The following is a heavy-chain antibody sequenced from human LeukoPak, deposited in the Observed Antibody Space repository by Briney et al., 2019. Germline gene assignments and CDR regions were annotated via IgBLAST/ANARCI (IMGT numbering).Heavy chain of an antibody. D-gene: IGHD1-14*01. Sequence: ASVKISCKVSGYTFTDYYMHWVQQAPGKGLEWMGLVDPEDGETIYAEKFQGRVTITADTSTDTAYMELSSLRSEDTAVHYCATVRRTSPNWFDPWGQGTLVTVSS. CDR2: VDPEDGET. J-gene: IGHJ5*02. V-gene: IGHV1-69-2*01. CDR3: ATVRRTSPNWFDP. CDR1: GYTFTDYY.